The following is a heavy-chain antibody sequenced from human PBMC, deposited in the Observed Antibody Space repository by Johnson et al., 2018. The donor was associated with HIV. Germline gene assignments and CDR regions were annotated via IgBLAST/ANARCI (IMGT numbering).Heavy chain of an antibody. J-gene: IGHJ3*02. V-gene: IGHV3-66*01. D-gene: IGHD3-10*01. CDR1: GFTVNSNY. CDR3: ARGVDGAFDI. CDR2: IYSGGRT. Sequence: VQLVESGGGLVQPGGSLRLSCAASGFTVNSNYINWVRQAPGKGLECVSGIYSGGRTYYADSVEGRFTISRDNSKNTLYLQMNSLRAEDTAVYYCARGVDGAFDIWGQGTMVTVSS.